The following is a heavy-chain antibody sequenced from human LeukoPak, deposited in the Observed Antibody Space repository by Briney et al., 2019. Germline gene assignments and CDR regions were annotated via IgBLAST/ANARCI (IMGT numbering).Heavy chain of an antibody. D-gene: IGHD1-26*01. CDR1: GFTFRDYS. V-gene: IGHV3-11*01. CDR2: ISSVGNTR. J-gene: IGHJ4*02. Sequence: GGSLRPSCAASGFTFRDYSMSWIRQAPGKGLEWVSYISSVGNTRYSADSVKGRFTISRDNAKKSLYLQMNSLRAVDTAVYYCARTRLDSGSYSDYWGQGTLVTVSS. CDR3: ARTRLDSGSYSDY.